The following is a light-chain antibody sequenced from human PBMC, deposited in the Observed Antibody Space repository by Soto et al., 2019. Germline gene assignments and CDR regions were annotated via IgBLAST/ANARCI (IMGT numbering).Light chain of an antibody. CDR3: FSHRSGDSHV. J-gene: IGLJ1*01. CDR2: GVT. CDR1: SSDIGAYNY. V-gene: IGLV2-14*03. Sequence: LTQPASVSGSPGQSITISCTGTSSDIGAYNYVSWYQQYPGKAPKLMIYGVTNRPSGVSNRFSGSKTGNTASLTISGLQAEDEADYYCFSHRSGDSHVFGTGTKV.